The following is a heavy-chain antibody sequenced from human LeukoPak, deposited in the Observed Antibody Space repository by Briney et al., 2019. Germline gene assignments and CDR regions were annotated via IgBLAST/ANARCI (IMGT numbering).Heavy chain of an antibody. D-gene: IGHD4-11*01. CDR2: IIPIFGTA. Sequence: ASVKVPCKASGGTFSSYAISWVRQAPGQGLEWMGGIIPIFGTANYAQKFQGRVTITTDESTSTAYMELSSLRSEDTAVYYCARAGGTTVTTSYYYYYYMDVWGKGTTVTVSS. V-gene: IGHV1-69*05. CDR3: ARAGGTTVTTSYYYYYYMDV. CDR1: GGTFSSYA. J-gene: IGHJ6*03.